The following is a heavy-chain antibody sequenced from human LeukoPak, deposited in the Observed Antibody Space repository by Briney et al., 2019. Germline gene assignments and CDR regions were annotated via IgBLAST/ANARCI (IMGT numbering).Heavy chain of an antibody. CDR2: ISAYNGNT. CDR1: GYTFTSYD. CDR3: ARKYYAILTGYPRVYYDDYMDV. J-gene: IGHJ6*03. D-gene: IGHD3-9*01. Sequence: ASVKVSCKASGYTFTSYDISWVRQAPGQGLEWMGWISAYNGNTNYAQKLQGRVTMTTDTSTSTAYMELRSLRSDDTAVYYCARKYYAILTGYPRVYYDDYMDVWGKGTTVNVSS. V-gene: IGHV1-18*01.